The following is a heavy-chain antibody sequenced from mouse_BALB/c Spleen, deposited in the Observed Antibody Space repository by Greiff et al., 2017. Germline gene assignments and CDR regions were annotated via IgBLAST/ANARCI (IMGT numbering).Heavy chain of an antibody. CDR2: ISSGSSTI. D-gene: IGHD2-14*01. V-gene: IGHV5-17*02. CDR3: ARSYYRYDVGAWFAY. J-gene: IGHJ3*01. CDR1: GFTFSSFG. Sequence: EVKLQESGGGLVQPGGSRKLSCAASGFTFSSFGMHWVRQAPEKGLEWVAYISSGSSTIYYADTVKGRFTISRDNPKNTLFLQMTSLRSEDTAMYYCARSYYRYDVGAWFAYWGQGTLVTVSA.